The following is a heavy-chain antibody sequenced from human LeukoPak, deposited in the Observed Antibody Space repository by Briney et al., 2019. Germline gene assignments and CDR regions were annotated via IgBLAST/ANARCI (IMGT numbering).Heavy chain of an antibody. CDR3: ARAISEESI. CDR1: GFSISDDS. V-gene: IGHV3-21*01. J-gene: IGHJ4*02. Sequence: PGGSLRLSCAASGFSISDDSMTWVRQAPGKGLEWVSFISSTGSYIYYADSVKGRSSISRDNAKNSLYLQMNSLRAEDMAVYYCARAISEESIWGQGTLVTVSS. CDR2: ISSTGSYI. D-gene: IGHD3-10*01.